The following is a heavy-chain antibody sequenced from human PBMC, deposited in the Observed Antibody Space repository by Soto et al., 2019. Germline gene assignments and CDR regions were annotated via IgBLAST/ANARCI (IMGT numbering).Heavy chain of an antibody. CDR2: IYYSGST. CDR3: ARDMKFDYYDSSGLGPPSYYYGMDV. J-gene: IGHJ6*02. CDR1: GGSISSGGYY. Sequence: SETLSLTCTVSGGSISSGGYYWSWIRQHPGKGLEWIGYIYYSGSTYYNPSLKSRVTIPVDTSKNQFSLKLSSVTAADTAVYYCARDMKFDYYDSSGLGPPSYYYGMDVWGQGTTVTVSS. D-gene: IGHD3-22*01. V-gene: IGHV4-31*03.